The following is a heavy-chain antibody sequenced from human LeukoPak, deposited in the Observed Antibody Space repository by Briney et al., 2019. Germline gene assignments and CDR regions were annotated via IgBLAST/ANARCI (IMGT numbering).Heavy chain of an antibody. CDR3: ARVRAVAGTPFDY. Sequence: SETLSLTCTVSGGSISSSSYYWGWIRQPPGKGLEWIGSIYHSGSTYYNPSLKSRVTISLDTSKNQFSLKVRSVTAADTAVYFCARVRAVAGTPFDYWGQGTLVTVSS. CDR1: GGSISSSSYY. CDR2: IYHSGST. V-gene: IGHV4-39*07. J-gene: IGHJ4*02. D-gene: IGHD6-19*01.